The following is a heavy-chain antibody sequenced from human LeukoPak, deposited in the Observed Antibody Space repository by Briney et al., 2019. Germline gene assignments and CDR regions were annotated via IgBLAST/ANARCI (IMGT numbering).Heavy chain of an antibody. Sequence: ASVKVSCKASGGTFSSYAISWVRQAPGPGLGWMGRINPNSGGTNNAQKVQGRVTMTRDTSLSTDCMELRSLRSDDTAVYYCARGSHAGIQLWDYRGQGTLVTVSS. D-gene: IGHD5-18*01. CDR1: GGTFSSYA. V-gene: IGHV1-2*06. CDR3: ARGSHAGIQLWDY. CDR2: INPNSGGT. J-gene: IGHJ4*02.